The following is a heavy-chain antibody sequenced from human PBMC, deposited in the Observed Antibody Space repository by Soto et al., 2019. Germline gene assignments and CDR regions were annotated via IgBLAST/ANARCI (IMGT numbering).Heavy chain of an antibody. D-gene: IGHD3-22*01. CDR1: GGSISSGGYY. Sequence: SETLSLTCTVSGGSISSGGYYWSWIRQHPGKGLEWIGYIYYSGSTYYNPSLKSRVTISVDTSKNSLYLQMNSLRAEDTAVYYCARDSERDYHDSSGYYYFDYWGQGTLVTVSS. V-gene: IGHV4-31*03. J-gene: IGHJ4*02. CDR2: IYYSGST. CDR3: ARDSERDYHDSSGYYYFDY.